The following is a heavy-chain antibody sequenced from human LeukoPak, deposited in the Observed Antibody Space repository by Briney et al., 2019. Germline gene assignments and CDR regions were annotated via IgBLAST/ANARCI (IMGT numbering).Heavy chain of an antibody. Sequence: LSETLSLTCSVSGASISGGTYYWGWIRQPPGKGLEWIGSIYYTGSTYDNPSLKSRITISVDTSKNQFSLKLSSVTAADTAVYYCARRGGSGRAFDYWGQGTLVTVSS. CDR1: GASISGGTYY. D-gene: IGHD1-26*01. CDR2: IYYTGST. J-gene: IGHJ4*02. V-gene: IGHV4-39*01. CDR3: ARRGGSGRAFDY.